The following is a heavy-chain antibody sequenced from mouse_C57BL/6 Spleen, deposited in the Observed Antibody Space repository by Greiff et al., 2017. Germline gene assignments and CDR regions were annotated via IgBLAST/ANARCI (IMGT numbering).Heavy chain of an antibody. D-gene: IGHD1-1*01. V-gene: IGHV1-82*01. Sequence: VQLQQSGPELVKPGASVKISCKASGYAFSSSWMNWVKQRPGKGLEWIGRIYPGDGDTNYNGKFKGKATLTADKSSSTAYMQLSSLTSEDSAVYFRAREGTTVVASPLDYWGQGTTLTVSS. CDR2: IYPGDGDT. J-gene: IGHJ2*01. CDR3: AREGTTVVASPLDY. CDR1: GYAFSSSW.